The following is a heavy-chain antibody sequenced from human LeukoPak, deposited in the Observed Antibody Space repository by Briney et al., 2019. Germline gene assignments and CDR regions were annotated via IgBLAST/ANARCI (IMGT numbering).Heavy chain of an antibody. J-gene: IGHJ5*02. CDR1: GNTFSPYW. D-gene: IGHD3-10*02. CDR3: TRENYVPDS. V-gene: IGHV3-7*03. Sequence: PGGSLRLSCVASGNTFSPYWMSWVRQTPGKGLEWVASISNGGGATFYGDSVRGRFTVSRDDAKNSLFLQMNGLRSDDTAVYYCTRENYVPDSWGQGTLVTVSS. CDR2: ISNGGGAT.